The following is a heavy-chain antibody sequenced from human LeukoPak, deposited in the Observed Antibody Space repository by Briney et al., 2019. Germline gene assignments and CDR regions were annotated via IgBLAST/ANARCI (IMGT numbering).Heavy chain of an antibody. J-gene: IGHJ3*02. V-gene: IGHV1-2*02. Sequence: ASVKVSCKASGYTFTGYYMHWVRQAPGQGLEWMGWINPNSGGTNYAQKFQGRVTMTRDTSISTAYMELSRLRSDDTAVYYCARDSGSITMVRGVNGAFDIWGQGAMVTVSS. CDR3: ARDSGSITMVRGVNGAFDI. CDR1: GYTFTGYY. D-gene: IGHD3-10*01. CDR2: INPNSGGT.